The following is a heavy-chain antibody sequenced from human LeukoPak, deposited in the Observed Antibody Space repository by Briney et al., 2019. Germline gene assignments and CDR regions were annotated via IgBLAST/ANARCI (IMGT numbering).Heavy chain of an antibody. CDR1: GYTFTGYY. V-gene: IGHV1-2*02. J-gene: IGHJ5*02. CDR3: ARDLVPAAIRWFDP. Sequence: ASVKVSCKASGYTFTGYYMHWVRQAPGQGLEWMGWINPNSGGTNYAQKFQGRVTMTRDTSISTAYMELSRLRSDDTAVYYCARDLVPAAIRWFDPWGQGTLVTVSS. CDR2: INPNSGGT. D-gene: IGHD2-2*02.